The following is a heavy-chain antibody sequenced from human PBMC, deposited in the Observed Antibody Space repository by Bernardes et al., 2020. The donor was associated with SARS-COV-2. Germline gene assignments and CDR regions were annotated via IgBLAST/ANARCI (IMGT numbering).Heavy chain of an antibody. Sequence: GGSLRLSCAASGFTFINYAMTWVRQAPGKGLEWVSAISGSGTYYADSVKGRFTISSDNSKNTLYLHMNSLRAEDTALYYCAKDLGDSSGWFLDYWGQGTLVTVSS. D-gene: IGHD6-19*01. CDR2: ISGSGT. J-gene: IGHJ4*02. CDR3: AKDLGDSSGWFLDY. CDR1: GFTFINYA. V-gene: IGHV3-23*01.